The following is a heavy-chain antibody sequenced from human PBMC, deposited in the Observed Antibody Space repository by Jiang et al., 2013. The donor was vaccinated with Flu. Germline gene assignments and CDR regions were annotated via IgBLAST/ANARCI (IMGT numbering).Heavy chain of an antibody. V-gene: IGHV4-39*01. J-gene: IGHJ2*01. CDR1: GGSISSSSYY. D-gene: IGHD4-17*01. Sequence: SPTCTVSGGSISSSSYYWGWIRQPPGKGLEWIGSIYYSGSTYYNPSLKSRVTISVDTSKNQFSLKLSSVTAADTAVYYCAGSYGDYLIPPSYWYFDLWGRGTLVTVSS. CDR2: IYYSGST. CDR3: AGSYGDYLIPPSYWYFDL.